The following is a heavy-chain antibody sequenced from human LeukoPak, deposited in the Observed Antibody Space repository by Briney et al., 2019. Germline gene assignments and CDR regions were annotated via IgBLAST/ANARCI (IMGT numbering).Heavy chain of an antibody. D-gene: IGHD3-22*01. CDR1: GFTFSSYA. J-gene: IGHJ4*02. CDR2: ISGSGGST. V-gene: IGHV3-23*01. CDR3: AKETSITMIVVVITPRGYFDY. Sequence: GGSLRLSCAASGFTFSSYAMSWVRQAPGKGLEWVSAISGSGGSTYYADSVKGRFTISRDNSKNTLYPPMHPLRAEDTAVYYCAKETSITMIVVVITPRGYFDYWGQGTLVTVSS.